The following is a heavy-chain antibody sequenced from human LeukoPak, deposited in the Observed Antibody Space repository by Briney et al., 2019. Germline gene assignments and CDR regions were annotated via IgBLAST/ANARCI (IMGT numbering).Heavy chain of an antibody. V-gene: IGHV3-74*01. Sequence: PGGSLRLSCAASGITSSNYWTHWVRQAPGKGLVRLSRISSDGSSTNYADSVKGRFTISRDNAKNSLYLQMNSLRAEDTAVYYCARDPLGDILTGYWDSDGMDVWGQGTTVTVSS. D-gene: IGHD3-9*01. CDR2: ISSDGSST. CDR1: GITSSNYW. J-gene: IGHJ6*02. CDR3: ARDPLGDILTGYWDSDGMDV.